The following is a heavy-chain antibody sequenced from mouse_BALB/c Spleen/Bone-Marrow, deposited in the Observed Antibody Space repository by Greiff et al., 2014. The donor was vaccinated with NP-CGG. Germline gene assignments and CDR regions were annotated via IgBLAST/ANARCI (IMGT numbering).Heavy chain of an antibody. CDR1: GFTFSDYY. D-gene: IGHD3-1*01. V-gene: IGHV5-4*02. J-gene: IGHJ4*01. CDR2: ISDGGSYT. CDR3: ARGGQGRTYAMDY. Sequence: DVQLVESGGGLVKPGGSLKLSCAASGFTFSDYYMYWVRQTPEKRLEWVGTISDGGSYTYYPDSVKGRVTISRDNAKSNLYLQMSSLKSEDAAMYYCARGGQGRTYAMDYWGQGTSLTVSS.